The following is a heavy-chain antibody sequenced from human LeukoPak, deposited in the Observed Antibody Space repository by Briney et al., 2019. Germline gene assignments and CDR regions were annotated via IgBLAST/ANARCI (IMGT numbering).Heavy chain of an antibody. CDR3: ARESFAARWD. CDR2: IKQDGSEK. J-gene: IGHJ4*02. Sequence: GGSLRLSCAASGFTFSSYVMSWVRQPPGKGLEWVANIKQDGSEKYYVDSVKGRFTISRNNAKNSLYLQMNSLRAEDTAVYYCARESFAARWDWGQGTLVTVSS. D-gene: IGHD6-6*01. CDR1: GFTFSSYV. V-gene: IGHV3-7*01.